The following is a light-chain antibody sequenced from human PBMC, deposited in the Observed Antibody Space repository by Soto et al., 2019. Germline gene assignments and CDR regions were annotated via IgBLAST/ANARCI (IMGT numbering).Light chain of an antibody. CDR1: QSIGKSY. V-gene: IGKV3-20*01. J-gene: IGKJ4*01. CDR2: GAS. Sequence: ETVLTQSPGTVSLSPGESATLSCRASQSIGKSYLAWFQHKPGQAPRLLIYGASTRATGIPERFRGSGSGTDFTLTVSRLESEDFAVYYCQQYAESPLPVGGGTKVEIK. CDR3: QQYAESPLP.